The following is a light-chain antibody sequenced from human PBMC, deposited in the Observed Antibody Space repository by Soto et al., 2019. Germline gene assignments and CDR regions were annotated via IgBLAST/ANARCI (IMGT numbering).Light chain of an antibody. CDR3: QHFGGSAWT. V-gene: IGKV3-20*01. CDR1: QSVSSNS. Sequence: EIVLTQSPGTLSLSPGERATHSCRASQSVSSNSLAWYQQKPGQAPRLLIFGAFNRATGIPDRFSGSGSGTDFTLTVSRLEPEDFAVYYCQHFGGSAWTFGQGTKVEIK. CDR2: GAF. J-gene: IGKJ1*01.